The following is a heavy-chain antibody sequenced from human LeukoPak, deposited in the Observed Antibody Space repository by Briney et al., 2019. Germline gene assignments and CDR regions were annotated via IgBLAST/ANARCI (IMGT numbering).Heavy chain of an antibody. CDR3: ARDRSYDSSGAFDI. Sequence: PSETLSLTCTVSGGSISSYYWSWIRQPPGKGLEWIGYIYYSGSTNYNPSLKSRVTISVDTSKNQFSLKLSSVTAADTAVYYCARDRSYDSSGAFDIWGQGTMLTVSS. J-gene: IGHJ3*02. V-gene: IGHV4-59*01. CDR2: IYYSGST. CDR1: GGSISSYY. D-gene: IGHD3-22*01.